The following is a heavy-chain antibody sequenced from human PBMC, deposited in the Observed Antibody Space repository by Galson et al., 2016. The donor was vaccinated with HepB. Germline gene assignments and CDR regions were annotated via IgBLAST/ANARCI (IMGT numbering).Heavy chain of an antibody. J-gene: IGHJ6*02. CDR3: VKTQGYSSGWYGMDV. CDR2: ISGSGDST. D-gene: IGHD6-19*01. V-gene: IGHV3-23*01. CDR1: GFIFGNYA. Sequence: SLRLSCAASGFIFGNYAMTWVRQAPGEGLEWVSVISGSGDSTYYADSVKGRLTISRDNFKSTLSLQLNSLRAEDTAVYYCVKTQGYSSGWYGMDVWGQGTPVTVSS.